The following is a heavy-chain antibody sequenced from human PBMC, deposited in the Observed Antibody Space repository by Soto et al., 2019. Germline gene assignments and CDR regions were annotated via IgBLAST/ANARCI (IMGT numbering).Heavy chain of an antibody. CDR1: GGSISSSSYY. CDR3: ARHFKGWSYQPLGVFDY. V-gene: IGHV4-39*01. Sequence: SETLSLTCTVSGGSISSSSYYWGWIRQPPGKGLEWIGSIYYSGSTYYNPSLKSRVTISVDTSKNQFSLKLSSVTAADTAVYYCARHFKGWSYQPLGVFDYWGQGTLVTVSS. CDR2: IYYSGST. J-gene: IGHJ4*02. D-gene: IGHD2-2*01.